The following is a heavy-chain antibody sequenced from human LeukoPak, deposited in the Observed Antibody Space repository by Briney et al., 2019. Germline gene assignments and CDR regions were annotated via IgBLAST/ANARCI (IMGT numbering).Heavy chain of an antibody. D-gene: IGHD4-23*01. Sequence: GGSLRLSCAASGFSVSDNYMSWVRQAPGKGLEWVSLIYTTDITYYADSVKGRFTISRDNVENSLYLQMNSLRDEDTAVYYCARVAAGYSVNYFDYWGQGTLVTVSS. V-gene: IGHV3-53*01. CDR2: IYTTDIT. J-gene: IGHJ4*02. CDR3: ARVAAGYSVNYFDY. CDR1: GFSVSDNY.